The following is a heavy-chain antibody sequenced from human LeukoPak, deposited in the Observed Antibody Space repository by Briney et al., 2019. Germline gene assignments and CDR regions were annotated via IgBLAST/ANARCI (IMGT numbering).Heavy chain of an antibody. J-gene: IGHJ4*02. CDR1: GFTFSGYG. Sequence: GGSLRLSCAASGFTFSGYGMHWVRQAPGKGLEWVAVISYDGSNKYYADSVKGRFTISRDNSKNTLYLQMNSLRAEDTAVYYCAKDVRIAAAGFDYWGQGTLVTVSS. D-gene: IGHD6-13*01. CDR2: ISYDGSNK. V-gene: IGHV3-30*18. CDR3: AKDVRIAAAGFDY.